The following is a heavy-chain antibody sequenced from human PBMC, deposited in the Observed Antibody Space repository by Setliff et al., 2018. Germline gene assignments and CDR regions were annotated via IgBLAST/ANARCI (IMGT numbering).Heavy chain of an antibody. D-gene: IGHD3-10*01. CDR3: ARDHAYGSRFYYYYYGMDV. CDR2: IKQDGSEK. CDR1: GFTFSSYW. J-gene: IGHJ6*02. Sequence: PGESLRLSCAASGFTFSSYWMSWVRQAPGKGLEWVANIKQDGSEKYYVDPVKGRFTISRDNAKNSLYLQMNSLRAEDTAVYYCARDHAYGSRFYYYYYGMDVWGQGTTFTVSS. V-gene: IGHV3-7*01.